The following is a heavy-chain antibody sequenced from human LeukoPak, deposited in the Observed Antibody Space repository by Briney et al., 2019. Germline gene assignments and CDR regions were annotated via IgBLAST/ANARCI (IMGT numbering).Heavy chain of an antibody. D-gene: IGHD2-15*01. Sequence: GGSLRLSCAASGFTFDTYAMTWVRQAPGKGLEWVSSISSGGTYIYYAESVRGRSTIPRDNTKNFLYLQLSTLRVEDTAVYYCARDRPTGRSRGVVVQWGQGTLVTVSS. CDR1: GFTFDTYA. J-gene: IGHJ4*02. V-gene: IGHV3-21*01. CDR2: ISSGGTYI. CDR3: ARDRPTGRSRGVVVQ.